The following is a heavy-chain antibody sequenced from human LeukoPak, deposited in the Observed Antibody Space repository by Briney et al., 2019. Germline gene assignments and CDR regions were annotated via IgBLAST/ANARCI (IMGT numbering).Heavy chain of an antibody. Sequence: PSETLSLTCTVSGGSISSDNYYWGWIRQPPGKGLEWIGSIYYSGTTYYNPSLKSRVTISVDTSKNQFSLKLSSVTAADTAVYYCAGGYIYGSTYYYMDVWGKGTTVTISS. CDR1: GGSISSDNYY. V-gene: IGHV4-39*07. D-gene: IGHD5-18*01. J-gene: IGHJ6*03. CDR2: IYYSGTT. CDR3: AGGYIYGSTYYYMDV.